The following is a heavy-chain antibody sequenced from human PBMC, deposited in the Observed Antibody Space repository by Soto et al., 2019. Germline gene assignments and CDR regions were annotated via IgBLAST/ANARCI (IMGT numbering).Heavy chain of an antibody. J-gene: IGHJ4*02. CDR3: AGRFRRGDYGVNTGYFDY. CDR1: GYSFTSYW. Sequence: EVQLVQSGAEVKKPGESLKISCKGSGYSFTSYWIGWVRQMPGKGLEWMGIIYPGDSDTSCSPSFQGQVTISADKSSGTAYQQWSSLKVSDTAMYYCAGRFRRGDYGVNTGYFDYWGQGTLVSVSS. CDR2: IYPGDSDT. V-gene: IGHV5-51*03. D-gene: IGHD4-17*01.